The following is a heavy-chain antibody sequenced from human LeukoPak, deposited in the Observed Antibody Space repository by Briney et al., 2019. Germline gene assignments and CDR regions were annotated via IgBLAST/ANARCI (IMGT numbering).Heavy chain of an antibody. CDR2: ISGSGGST. Sequence: GGSLRLSCAASGFTFSSYAMSWVRQAPGKGLEWVSAISGSGGSTYYADSVKGRFTISRDNSKNTLYLQMNSLRAEDTAVYYCARDSLGTSSGWFDPWGQGTLVTVSS. CDR3: ARDSLGTSSGWFDP. J-gene: IGHJ5*02. D-gene: IGHD6-19*01. CDR1: GFTFSSYA. V-gene: IGHV3-23*01.